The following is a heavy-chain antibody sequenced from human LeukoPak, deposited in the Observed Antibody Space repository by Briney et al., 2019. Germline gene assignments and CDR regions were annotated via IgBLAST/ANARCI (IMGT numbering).Heavy chain of an antibody. V-gene: IGHV3-64*01. Sequence: GGSLRLSCAASGFTFSSYAMHWVRQAPGKGLEYVSAISSNGGSTYYANSVKGRFTISRDNSKNTLYLQMGSLRAEDMAVYYCATGSRGIAAYWGQGTLVTVSS. J-gene: IGHJ4*02. CDR2: ISSNGGST. CDR3: ATGSRGIAAY. D-gene: IGHD6-13*01. CDR1: GFTFSSYA.